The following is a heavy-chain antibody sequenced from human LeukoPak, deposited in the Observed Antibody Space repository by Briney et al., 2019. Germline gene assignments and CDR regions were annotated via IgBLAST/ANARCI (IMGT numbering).Heavy chain of an antibody. CDR1: GFTFSNAW. Sequence: GGSLRLSCAASGFTFSNAWMSWVRQAPGKGLEWVSYISSSSSTMYYADSVKGRFSISRDNAKKSLYLQMNSLRAEDTAVYYCARDHHRRLYDSQARDTFDIWGQGTMVTVSS. CDR3: ARDHHRRLYDSQARDTFDI. CDR2: ISSSSSTM. V-gene: IGHV3-48*01. D-gene: IGHD3-22*01. J-gene: IGHJ3*02.